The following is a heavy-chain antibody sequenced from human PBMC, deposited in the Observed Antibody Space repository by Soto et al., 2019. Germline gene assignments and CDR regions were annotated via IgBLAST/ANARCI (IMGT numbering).Heavy chain of an antibody. V-gene: IGHV4-34*01. CDR3: ARQMAGTAGVFDY. J-gene: IGHJ4*02. CDR2: INHSGST. D-gene: IGHD6-19*01. Sequence: SETLSLTCAVYGGSFSGYYWSWIRQPPGKGLEWIGGINHSGSTNYNPSLKSRVTISVDTSKNQFSLKLSSVTAADTAVYYCARQMAGTAGVFDYWGQGTLVTVSS. CDR1: GGSFSGYY.